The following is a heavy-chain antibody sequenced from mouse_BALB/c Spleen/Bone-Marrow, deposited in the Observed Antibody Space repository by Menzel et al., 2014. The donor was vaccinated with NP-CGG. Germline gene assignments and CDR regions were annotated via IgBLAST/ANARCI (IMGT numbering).Heavy chain of an antibody. Sequence: DVKLVESGGDLVKPGGSLKLSCAASGFTFSSYGMSWVRQTPDKRLEWVATISSGGVYTYYPDSVKGRFTISRDNAKNTLYLQMGSLKSEDTAMYYCARRTGTDYYAMDYWGQGTSVTVSS. CDR2: ISSGGVYT. V-gene: IGHV5-6*02. CDR3: ARRTGTDYYAMDY. CDR1: GFTFSSYG. D-gene: IGHD4-1*01. J-gene: IGHJ4*01.